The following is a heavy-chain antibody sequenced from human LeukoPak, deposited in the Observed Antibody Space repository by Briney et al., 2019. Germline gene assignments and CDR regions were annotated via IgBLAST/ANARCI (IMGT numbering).Heavy chain of an antibody. D-gene: IGHD2-2*03. CDR1: GFTFNNYA. CDR2: ISGSGDRI. J-gene: IGHJ4*02. Sequence: PGGSLRLSCAVSGFTFNNYAMTWVRQAPGKGLEWVSTISGSGDRIYYVESVKGRFTISRDNSKNTLYLQMNSLGAEDTAVYYCARDRLDIIIIPAGNDYWGRGTLVTVPS. CDR3: ARDRLDIIIIPAGNDY. V-gene: IGHV3-23*01.